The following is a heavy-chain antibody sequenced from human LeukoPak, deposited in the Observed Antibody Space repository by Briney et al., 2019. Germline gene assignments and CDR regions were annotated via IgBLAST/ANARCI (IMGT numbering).Heavy chain of an antibody. D-gene: IGHD1-1*01. J-gene: IGHJ4*02. CDR3: GTSTLS. CDR1: GVTFSSYW. V-gene: IGHV3-7*01. CDR2: IKQDGSDK. Sequence: PGGSLRLSCAASGVTFSSYWMGWVRQAPGKGLEWVANIKQDGSDKNYADSVKGRFTISRDNAKNSLFLQMSSLRVEDTAVYYCGTSTLSWGQGTLVTVSS.